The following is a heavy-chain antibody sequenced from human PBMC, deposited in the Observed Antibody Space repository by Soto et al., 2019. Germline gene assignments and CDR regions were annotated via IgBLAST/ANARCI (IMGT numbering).Heavy chain of an antibody. D-gene: IGHD2-2*01. CDR2: IYTSGST. V-gene: IGHV4-4*07. Sequence: PSETLSLTCTVSGGSISSYYWSWIRQPAGKGLEWIGRIYTSGSTNYNPSLKSRVTMSVDTSKNQFSLKLSSVTAADTAVYYCARDIVVVPAAIGVVNYYYGMDVWGQGTTVTVSS. CDR1: GGSISSYY. J-gene: IGHJ6*02. CDR3: ARDIVVVPAAIGVVNYYYGMDV.